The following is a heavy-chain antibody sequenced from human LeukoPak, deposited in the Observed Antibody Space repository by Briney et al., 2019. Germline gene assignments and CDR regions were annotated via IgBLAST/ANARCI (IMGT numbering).Heavy chain of an antibody. Sequence: GASVKVSCKASGYTFTGYYMHWVRQAPGQGLEWMGWINPNSGGTNYAQKFQGRVTMTRDTSISTAYMELSRLRSDDTAVYYCAREGGARRFLARNGNWFDPWGQGTLVTVSS. J-gene: IGHJ5*02. CDR3: AREGGARRFLARNGNWFDP. CDR2: INPNSGGT. V-gene: IGHV1-2*02. CDR1: GYTFTGYY. D-gene: IGHD3-3*01.